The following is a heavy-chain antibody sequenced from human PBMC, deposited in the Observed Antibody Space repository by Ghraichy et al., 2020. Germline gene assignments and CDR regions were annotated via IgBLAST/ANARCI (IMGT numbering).Heavy chain of an antibody. CDR1: AGSVSSGGFY. V-gene: IGHV4-31*03. CDR3: ARDLGCSSATCYPH. D-gene: IGHD2-2*01. CDR2: IYYSGST. J-gene: IGHJ1*01. Sequence: SLNISCTVSAGSVSSGGFYWNWIRQHPGKGLEWIGHIYYSGSTDYNPSLKSRVTISLDTSKNQFSLKLTSVTAADTAVYYCARDLGCSSATCYPHWGQGTLVTVSS.